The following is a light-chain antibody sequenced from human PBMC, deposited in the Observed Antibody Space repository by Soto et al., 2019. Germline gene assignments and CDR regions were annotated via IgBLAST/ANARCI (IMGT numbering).Light chain of an antibody. Sequence: ILMTESPATMSVSPGERATLSCRAGQNIHTNLAWYQQKPGQAPRLLFYGASTGATGLPARFSGSGSGTEFTLTINSPQAEDCAVYYCQQYSNRPRTFGQGTRLEIK. CDR1: QNIHTN. CDR2: GAS. V-gene: IGKV3-15*01. CDR3: QQYSNRPRT. J-gene: IGKJ5*01.